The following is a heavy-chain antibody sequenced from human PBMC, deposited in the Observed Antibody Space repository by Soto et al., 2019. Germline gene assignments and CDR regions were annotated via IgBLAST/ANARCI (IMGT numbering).Heavy chain of an antibody. J-gene: IGHJ4*02. Sequence: PGGSLRLSCAASGFTFSSYAMHWVRQTPGEGLVWVSRLNSDGSNTDYADSVKGRFSISRDNAKDTVYLQMNSLRADDTALYYCARGAKGQWLVDFWGQGTLVTVSS. CDR1: GFTFSSYA. CDR2: LNSDGSNT. CDR3: ARGAKGQWLVDF. V-gene: IGHV3-74*01. D-gene: IGHD6-19*01.